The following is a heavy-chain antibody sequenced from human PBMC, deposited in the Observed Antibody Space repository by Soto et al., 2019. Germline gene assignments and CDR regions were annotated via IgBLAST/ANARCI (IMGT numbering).Heavy chain of an antibody. D-gene: IGHD3-9*01. V-gene: IGHV3-30*18. CDR2: ISYDGSNK. CDR1: GFTFSSYG. CDR3: AKCPRYYDILTGPDY. J-gene: IGHJ4*02. Sequence: QVQLVESGGGVVQPGRSLRLSCAASGFTFSSYGMHWVRQAPGKGLEWVAVISYDGSNKYYADSVKGRFTISRDNSKNTLYLQMNSLRAEDTAVYYCAKCPRYYDILTGPDYWGQGTLVTVSS.